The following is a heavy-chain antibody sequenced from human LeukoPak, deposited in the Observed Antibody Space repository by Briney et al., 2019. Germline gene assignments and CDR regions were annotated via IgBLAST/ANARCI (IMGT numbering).Heavy chain of an antibody. CDR3: ARDEKYYDILTGYSWGA. V-gene: IGHV1-18*04. Sequence: GASVKVSCKASGYTFTSYGISWVRQAPGQGLEWMGWISAYNGNTNYAQKLQGRVTMTTDTSTSTAYMELRSLRSDDTAVYYCARDEKYYDILTGYSWGARGQGTLVTVSS. CDR2: ISAYNGNT. J-gene: IGHJ4*02. CDR1: GYTFTSYG. D-gene: IGHD3-9*01.